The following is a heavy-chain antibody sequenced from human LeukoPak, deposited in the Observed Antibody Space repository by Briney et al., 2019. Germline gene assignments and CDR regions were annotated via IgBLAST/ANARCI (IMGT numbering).Heavy chain of an antibody. CDR2: INHSGST. V-gene: IGHV4-34*01. Sequence: SETLSLTCAVYGGSFSGYHWSWIRQPPGKGLEWIGEINHSGSTNYNPSLKSRVTISVDTSKNQFSLKLSSVTAADTAVYYCARIRGYSSSPEFDPWGQGTLVTVSS. CDR3: ARIRGYSSSPEFDP. D-gene: IGHD6-6*01. CDR1: GGSFSGYH. J-gene: IGHJ5*02.